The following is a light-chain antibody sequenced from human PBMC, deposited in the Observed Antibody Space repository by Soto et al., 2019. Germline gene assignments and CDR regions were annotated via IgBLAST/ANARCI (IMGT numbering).Light chain of an antibody. J-gene: IGKJ2*01. CDR1: QSISTY. CDR2: DAS. Sequence: EIALTQSPATLSLSPGERATLSCRASQSISTYLAWYQQKPGQPPRLLIYDASNRATGIPARFSGSGSGTDFALTISSLEPEDFAVYYCQQRSNWPMYTFGQGTKLEIK. CDR3: QQRSNWPMYT. V-gene: IGKV3-11*01.